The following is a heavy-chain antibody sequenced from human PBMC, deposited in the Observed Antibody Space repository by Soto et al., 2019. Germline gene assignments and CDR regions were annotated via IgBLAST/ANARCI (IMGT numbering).Heavy chain of an antibody. CDR3: ARASNYYGSGLSLFAA. CDR2: VIPMFATS. CDR1: GGTFSSSA. Sequence: QVQLVQSGAEVKKPGSSVKVSCRTSGGTFSSSAISWVRRAPGQGLEWMGKVIPMFATSNYAEKFLGRVTITADESTSTAYLEVGSLRSDDTAIYYCARASNYYGSGLSLFAACGQGTLVTVSS. J-gene: IGHJ5*02. V-gene: IGHV1-69*18. D-gene: IGHD3-10*01.